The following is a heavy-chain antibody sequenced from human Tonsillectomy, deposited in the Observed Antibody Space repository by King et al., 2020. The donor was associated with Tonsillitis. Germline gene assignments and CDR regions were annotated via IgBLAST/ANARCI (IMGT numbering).Heavy chain of an antibody. CDR2: IYPSDSDT. V-gene: IGHV5-51*01. Sequence: QLVQSGAEVKKPGESLKISCKGSGYSFTTYWIGWVRQMPGKGLEWMGIIYPSDSDTRYNPSFQGQVSISADKSISTAYLQWSTLKASDTATYYCARLAYYFNSGGAFDMWGQGTMVTVSS. CDR3: ARLAYYFNSGGAFDM. CDR1: GYSFTTYW. J-gene: IGHJ3*02. D-gene: IGHD3-10*01.